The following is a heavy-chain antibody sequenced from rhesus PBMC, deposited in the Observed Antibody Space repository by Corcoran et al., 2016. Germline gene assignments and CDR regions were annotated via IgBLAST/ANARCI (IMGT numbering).Heavy chain of an antibody. Sequence: QVQLQESGPGLVKPSETLSLTCAVSGGSISDDYYWSWIRQPPGKGLEWIGYIYGSGGGTNYNPSLKYRGTISIDTSNNQFSLKLSSVTAADTAVYYCARDLGSGSYYNHDAFDFWGQGLRVTVSS. CDR3: ARDLGSGSYYNHDAFDF. D-gene: IGHD3-16*01. CDR1: GGSISDDYY. J-gene: IGHJ3*01. CDR2: IYGSGGGT. V-gene: IGHV4-106*01.